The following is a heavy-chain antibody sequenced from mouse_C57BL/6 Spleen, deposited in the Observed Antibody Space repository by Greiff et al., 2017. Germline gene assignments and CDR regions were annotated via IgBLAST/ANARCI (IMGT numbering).Heavy chain of an antibody. CDR2: IDPENGDT. D-gene: IGHD2-3*01. CDR3: TDGYSHYFDY. J-gene: IGHJ2*01. Sequence: EVKLQQSGAELVRPGASVKLSCTASGFNIKDDYMHWVKQRPEQGLEWIGGIDPENGDTEYASKFQGKATITADTSSNTAYLQLSSLTSEDTAVYYCTDGYSHYFDYWGQGTTLTVSS. V-gene: IGHV14-4*01. CDR1: GFNIKDDY.